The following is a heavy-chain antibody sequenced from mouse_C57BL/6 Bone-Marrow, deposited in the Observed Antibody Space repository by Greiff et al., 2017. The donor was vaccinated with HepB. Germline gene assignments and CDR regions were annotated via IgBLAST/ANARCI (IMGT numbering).Heavy chain of an antibody. Sequence: VQLQQSGPELVKPGASVKISCKASGYAFSSSWMNWVKQRPGKGLEWIGRIYPGDGDTNYNGKFKGKATLTADKSSSTAYMQLSSLTSEDSAVYFCARSSSSGYLYYYAMDYWGQGTSVTVSS. CDR3: ARSSSSGYLYYYAMDY. D-gene: IGHD3-2*02. CDR2: IYPGDGDT. J-gene: IGHJ4*01. V-gene: IGHV1-82*01. CDR1: GYAFSSSW.